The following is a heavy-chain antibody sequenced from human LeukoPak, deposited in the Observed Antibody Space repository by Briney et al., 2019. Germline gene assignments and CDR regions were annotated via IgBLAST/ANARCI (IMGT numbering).Heavy chain of an antibody. D-gene: IGHD3-22*01. CDR2: ISYDGKT. CDR1: GASINSYR. Sequence: SETLSLTCNVSGASINSYRWNWIRQPPGKGLEWIGYISYDGKTNYNPSLKSRLTLSVDTSKDQFSLNLNSVTAADTARYYCTKGYYEPFDCRGQGTLVTVTS. V-gene: IGHV4-59*01. J-gene: IGHJ4*02. CDR3: TKGYYEPFDC.